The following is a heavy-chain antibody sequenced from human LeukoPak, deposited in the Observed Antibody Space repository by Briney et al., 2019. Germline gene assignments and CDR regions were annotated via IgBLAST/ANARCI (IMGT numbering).Heavy chain of an antibody. J-gene: IGHJ4*02. V-gene: IGHV3-23*01. Sequence: TGGSLRLSCAASGFTFSSYAMSWVRQAPGKGLVWVSRINSDGSSTSYADSVKGRFTISRDNSKNTLYLQMNSLRAEDTAVYYCARYGDLGYSYGYLWGQGTLVTVSS. CDR1: GFTFSSYA. CDR3: ARYGDLGYSYGYL. D-gene: IGHD5-18*01. CDR2: INSDGSST.